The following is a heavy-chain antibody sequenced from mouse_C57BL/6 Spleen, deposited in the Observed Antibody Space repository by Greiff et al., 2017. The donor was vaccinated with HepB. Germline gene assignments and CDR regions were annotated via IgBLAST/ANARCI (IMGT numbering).Heavy chain of an antibody. V-gene: IGHV2-5*01. J-gene: IGHJ2*01. Sequence: VQLQQSGPGLVQPSQSLSITCTVSGFSLTSYGVHWVRQSPGKGLEWLGVIWRGGSTDYNAAFMSRLSIHKDNSKSHVVFKMHSLQADDTAIYYGAKSGRVTTLNDWGQGTTLTVSS. CDR3: AKSGRVTTLND. CDR1: GFSLTSYG. D-gene: IGHD2-2*01. CDR2: IWRGGST.